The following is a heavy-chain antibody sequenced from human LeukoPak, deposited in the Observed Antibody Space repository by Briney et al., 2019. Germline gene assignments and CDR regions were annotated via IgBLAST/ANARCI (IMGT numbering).Heavy chain of an antibody. Sequence: PGRSLRLSCAASGFAFSSYGMHWVRQAPGKGVEWVALIWYDGSNKYYADSVKGRFTISRDNSKNTLYLQMNSLRAEDTNVYYCTTAINTMIVVVTPNDAFDIWGQGTMVTVSS. J-gene: IGHJ3*02. CDR3: TTAINTMIVVVTPNDAFDI. CDR2: IWYDGSNK. CDR1: GFAFSSYG. V-gene: IGHV3-33*01. D-gene: IGHD3-22*01.